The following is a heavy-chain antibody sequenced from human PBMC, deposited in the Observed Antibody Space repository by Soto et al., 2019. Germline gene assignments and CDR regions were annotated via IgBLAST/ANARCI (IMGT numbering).Heavy chain of an antibody. CDR3: VRGGIAGHWFDP. V-gene: IGHV4-31*03. J-gene: IGHJ5*02. D-gene: IGHD2-15*01. CDR1: RSFINSGGFY. Sequence: SETLSLTCSFSRSFINSGGFYYSWIRQPPGEGLEWLGYIFHSGSTLYNPSLRGRLTLSADTSRNQLSLHLTSVTAADTAVYYCVRGGIAGHWFDPWGQGILVTVSS. CDR2: IFHSGST.